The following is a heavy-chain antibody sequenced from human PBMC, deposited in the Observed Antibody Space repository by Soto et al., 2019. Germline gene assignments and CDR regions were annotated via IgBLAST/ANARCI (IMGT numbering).Heavy chain of an antibody. V-gene: IGHV4-59*08. CDR1: KDPVGGPY. CDR3: ARADTETSLWRPFHDY. CDR2: IHYSGSA. D-gene: IGHD3-3*01. Sequence: SGTLSLASVASKDPVGGPYRTWIRKPTGKGLEWIGYIHYSGSATYNPSLRSRVTISLDTPKNQFSLKLNSVTGTDTAIYYCARADTETSLWRPFHDYWGPGTLVTVSS. J-gene: IGHJ4*02.